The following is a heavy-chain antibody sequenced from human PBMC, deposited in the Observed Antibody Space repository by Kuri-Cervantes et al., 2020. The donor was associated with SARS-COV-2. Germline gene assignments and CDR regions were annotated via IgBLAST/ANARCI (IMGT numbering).Heavy chain of an antibody. D-gene: IGHD2-8*01. CDR3: VRLPPPFKGVVPAH. CDR1: GDSISSSAFY. Sequence: ESLKISCTVSGDSISSSAFYWGWIRQPPRKGLEWIAKIYYTGSTYYNPSLKSRVTISVDTSKNQFSLKLTSVTATDTAMYYCVRLPPPFKGVVPAHWGQGTLVTVSS. V-gene: IGHV4-39*01. J-gene: IGHJ4*02. CDR2: IYYTGST.